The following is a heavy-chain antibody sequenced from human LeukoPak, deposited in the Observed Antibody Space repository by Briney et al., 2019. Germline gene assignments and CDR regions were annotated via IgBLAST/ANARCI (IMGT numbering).Heavy chain of an antibody. CDR2: ISSSSSYI. CDR3: AREVYSSGSYDY. V-gene: IGHV3-21*01. D-gene: IGHD3-22*01. Sequence: GGSLRLSCAASGFTFSSYSMNWVRQAPGKGLEWVSSISSSSSYICYADSVKGRFTISRDNAKNSLYLQMNSLRAEDTAVYYCAREVYSSGSYDYWAQGTLVTVAS. J-gene: IGHJ4*02. CDR1: GFTFSSYS.